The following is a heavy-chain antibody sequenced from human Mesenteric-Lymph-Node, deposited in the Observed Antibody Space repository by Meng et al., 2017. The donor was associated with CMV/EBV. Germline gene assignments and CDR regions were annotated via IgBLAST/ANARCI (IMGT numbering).Heavy chain of an antibody. Sequence: GESLKISCAASGFTFSSYWMTWVRQAPGKGLEWVANIKQDGSEKYYVDSVKGRFTISRDNAKNSLFLQMNSLRAEDTAVYYCASELLRAFRYYFMDVWGQGTTVTVSS. CDR3: ASELLRAFRYYFMDV. D-gene: IGHD1-26*01. CDR2: IKQDGSEK. J-gene: IGHJ6*02. V-gene: IGHV3-7*01. CDR1: GFTFSSYW.